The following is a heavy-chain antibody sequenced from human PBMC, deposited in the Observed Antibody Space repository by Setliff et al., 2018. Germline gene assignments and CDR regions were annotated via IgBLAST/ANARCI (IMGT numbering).Heavy chain of an antibody. V-gene: IGHV4-38-2*01. CDR2: IYHSGST. Sequence: SETLSLTCAVSGYSISSGYYWGWIRQPPGKGLEWIGSIYHSGSTYYNPSLKSRVTISVDTSKNQFSLKLSSVTAADTAVYYCASRNGEKLDPWGQGTLVTVSS. CDR3: ASRNGEKLDP. J-gene: IGHJ5*02. CDR1: GYSISSGYY.